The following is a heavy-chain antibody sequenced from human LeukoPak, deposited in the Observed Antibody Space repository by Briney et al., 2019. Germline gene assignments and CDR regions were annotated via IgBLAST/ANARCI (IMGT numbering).Heavy chain of an antibody. CDR1: GFTFSSYG. CDR2: IRYDGSNK. CDR3: AKDSSGYYRFFDY. D-gene: IGHD3-22*01. Sequence: AGGSLRLSCAASGFTFSSYGMHWVRQAPGKGLEWVAFIRYDGSNKYYADSVKGRFTISRDNSKNTLYLQMNSLRAEDTAVYYCAKDSSGYYRFFDYWGQGTLVTVSS. V-gene: IGHV3-30*02. J-gene: IGHJ4*02.